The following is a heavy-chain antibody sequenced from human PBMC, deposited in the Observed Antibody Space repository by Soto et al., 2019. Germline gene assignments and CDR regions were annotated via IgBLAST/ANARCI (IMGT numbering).Heavy chain of an antibody. V-gene: IGHV4-39*01. CDR1: GGSISSSSYY. Sequence: SETLSLTCTVSGGSISSSSYYWGWIRQPPGKGLEWIGSIYYSGSTYYNPSLKSRVTISVDTSKNQFSLKLSSVTAADTAVYYCARGAYCGGDCYSLESIYWGQGTLVTVSS. D-gene: IGHD2-21*01. J-gene: IGHJ4*02. CDR3: ARGAYCGGDCYSLESIY. CDR2: IYYSGST.